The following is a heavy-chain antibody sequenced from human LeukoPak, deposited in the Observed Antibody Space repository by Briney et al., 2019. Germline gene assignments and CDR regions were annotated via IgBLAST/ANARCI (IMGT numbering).Heavy chain of an antibody. D-gene: IGHD5-12*01. CDR2: MYYSGSS. J-gene: IGHJ4*02. CDR1: GGSISGGGYF. V-gene: IGHV4-31*03. Sequence: SQTLSLTCTVSGGSISGGGYFWSWIRQHPGRGLEWIGYMYYSGSSYYNPSLKGRVTISVDTSKNQFSLKLSSVTAADTAVYYCARDRSGLYYFDYWGQGTLVTVSS. CDR3: ARDRSGLYYFDY.